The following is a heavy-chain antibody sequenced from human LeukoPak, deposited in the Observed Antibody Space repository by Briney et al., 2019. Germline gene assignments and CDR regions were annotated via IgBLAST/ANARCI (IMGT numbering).Heavy chain of an antibody. Sequence: SETLSLTCAVYGGSFSGYYWSWIRQPPGKGLEWIGEINHSGSTNYNPSLKSRVTISVDTSKNQFSLKLSSVTAADTAVYYCARGYGYFVDYWGQGTLVTVSS. CDR2: INHSGST. D-gene: IGHD5-18*01. CDR1: GGSFSGYY. J-gene: IGHJ4*02. CDR3: ARGYGYFVDY. V-gene: IGHV4-34*01.